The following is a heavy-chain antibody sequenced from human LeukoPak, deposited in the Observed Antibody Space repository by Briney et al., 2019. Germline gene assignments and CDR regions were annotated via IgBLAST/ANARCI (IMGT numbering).Heavy chain of an antibody. J-gene: IGHJ3*02. CDR1: GFTFSSYG. Sequence: GGSLRLSCAAPGFTFSSYGMHWVRQAPGKGLEWVAVISYDGSNKYYADSVKGRFTISRDNSKNTLYLQMNSLRAEDTAVYYCAKDFTDDAFDIWGQGTMVTVSS. CDR2: ISYDGSNK. V-gene: IGHV3-30*18. CDR3: AKDFTDDAFDI.